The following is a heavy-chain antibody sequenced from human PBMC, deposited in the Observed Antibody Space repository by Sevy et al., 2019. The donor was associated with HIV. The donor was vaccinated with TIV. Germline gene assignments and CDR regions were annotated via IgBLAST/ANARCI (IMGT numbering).Heavy chain of an antibody. J-gene: IGHJ5*02. CDR1: GFTFSSYA. V-gene: IGHV3-23*01. CDR2: ISGSGGST. Sequence: GGCLRLSCAASGFTFSSYAMSWVRQAPGKGLEWVSAISGSGGSTYYADSVKGRFTISRDNSKNTLYLQMNSLRAEDTAVYYCAKDPLITMVRGVISWGQGTLVTVSS. CDR3: AKDPLITMVRGVIS. D-gene: IGHD3-10*01.